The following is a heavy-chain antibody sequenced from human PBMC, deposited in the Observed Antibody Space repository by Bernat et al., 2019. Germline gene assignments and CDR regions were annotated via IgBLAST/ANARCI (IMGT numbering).Heavy chain of an antibody. CDR3: ARDGGGVVGTLYYFDY. V-gene: IGHV3-30*01. CDR1: GFTFSSYA. Sequence: QVQLVESGGGVVQPGRSLRLSCAASGFTFSSYAMHWVRQAPGKGLEWVAVISYDGSNKYYADSVKGRFTISRDNSKNTLYLQMNSLRAEDTAVYYCARDGGGVVGTLYYFDYWGQGTLVTVSS. CDR2: ISYDGSNK. J-gene: IGHJ4*02. D-gene: IGHD2-15*01.